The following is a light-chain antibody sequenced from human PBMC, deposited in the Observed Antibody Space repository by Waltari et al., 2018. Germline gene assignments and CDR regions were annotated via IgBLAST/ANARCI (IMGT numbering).Light chain of an antibody. Sequence: EIVMTQAPLSLSVTPGQPASMSCKYSQSLLHSDGRARLYWYLQKPGQSPQLLISEVSNRFSGVTERFSGSGSGTDFTLKISRVEAEDVGVYFCMQNIQLPTFGQGTKVEIE. CDR3: MQNIQLPT. V-gene: IGKV2D-29*02. J-gene: IGKJ1*01. CDR2: EVS. CDR1: QSLLHSDGRAR.